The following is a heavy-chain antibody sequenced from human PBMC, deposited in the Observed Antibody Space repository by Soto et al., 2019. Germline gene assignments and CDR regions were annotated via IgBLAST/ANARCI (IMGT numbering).Heavy chain of an antibody. CDR1: GGTFSSYA. D-gene: IGHD2-8*02. J-gene: IGHJ5*02. V-gene: IGHV1-69*06. CDR2: IIPIFGTA. CDR3: ATHWSGNWFDP. Sequence: GASVKVSCKASGGTFSSYAISWVRQAPGQGLEWMGWIIPIFGTANYAQKFQGRVTITADTSTSTAYMELRSLRSDDTAVYYCATHWSGNWFDPWGQGTLVTVSS.